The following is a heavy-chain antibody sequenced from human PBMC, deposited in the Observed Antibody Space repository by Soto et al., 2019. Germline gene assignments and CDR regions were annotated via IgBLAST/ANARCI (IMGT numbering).Heavy chain of an antibody. D-gene: IGHD3-3*01. Sequence: QVHLVQSGAEVKKPGASVKVSCKASGYTFTSNDINWVRQATGQGLEWMGWMNPNSGNTGYAQKFQGRVTMTRNTSISTAYMELSSLRSEDTAVYYCARLGNYDFWSGYLLDDWGQGTLVTVSS. CDR2: MNPNSGNT. J-gene: IGHJ4*02. V-gene: IGHV1-8*01. CDR3: ARLGNYDFWSGYLLDD. CDR1: GYTFTSND.